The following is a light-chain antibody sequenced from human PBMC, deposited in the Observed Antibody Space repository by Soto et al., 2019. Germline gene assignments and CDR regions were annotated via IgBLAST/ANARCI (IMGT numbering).Light chain of an antibody. CDR1: QTISSY. CDR2: SAS. J-gene: IGKJ1*01. CDR3: QQRSDSSWT. V-gene: IGKV1-39*01. Sequence: DIQMTQSPSSLSASVGDKVTITCRASQTISSYLNWYQQKPGQAPTLLIYSASTLQSGVPLRFSGSGFGTDFTLTINSLQPEDFATYYCQQRSDSSWTFGQGTNVEIK.